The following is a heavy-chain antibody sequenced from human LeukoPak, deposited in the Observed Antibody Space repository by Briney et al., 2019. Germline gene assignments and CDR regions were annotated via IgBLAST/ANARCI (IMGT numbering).Heavy chain of an antibody. Sequence: ASVKVSCKASGYTFTSYDFNWLRQATGQGPEWMGWMNPNSGATGYAQKFQGRVTMTRSASINTAYMELRSLRSDDTAVYYCASPGGGGSYSALDPWGQGTLVTVSS. V-gene: IGHV1-8*01. J-gene: IGHJ5*02. CDR2: MNPNSGAT. D-gene: IGHD1-26*01. CDR1: GYTFTSYD. CDR3: ASPGGGGSYSALDP.